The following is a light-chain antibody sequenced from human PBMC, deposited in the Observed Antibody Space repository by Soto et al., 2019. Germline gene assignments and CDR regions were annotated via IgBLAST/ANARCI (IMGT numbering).Light chain of an antibody. J-gene: IGKJ1*01. Sequence: EIVMTQSPATLSVSPGERATLSCRASQSVSSNLAWYQQKPGQAPRLLIYGASNRATGIPDRFSGRGSGTDFTLTISSLQSEDLGVYYCQQYNNWWTFGQGTKVDIK. CDR2: GAS. CDR1: QSVSSN. CDR3: QQYNNWWT. V-gene: IGKV3D-15*01.